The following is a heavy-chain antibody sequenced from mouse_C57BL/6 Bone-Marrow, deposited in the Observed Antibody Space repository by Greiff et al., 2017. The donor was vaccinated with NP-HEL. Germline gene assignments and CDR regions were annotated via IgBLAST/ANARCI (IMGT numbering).Heavy chain of an antibody. CDR1: GYTFTSYW. CDR2: IYPSDSET. J-gene: IGHJ2*01. V-gene: IGHV1-61*01. CDR3: ARVAY. Sequence: QVQLQQPGAELVRPGSSVKLSCKASGYTFTSYWMDWVKQRPGQGLEWIGNIYPSDSETHYNQKFKDKATLTVDKSSSTAYIQLSSLTSEDSAVSYCARVAYCGQGTTLTVSS.